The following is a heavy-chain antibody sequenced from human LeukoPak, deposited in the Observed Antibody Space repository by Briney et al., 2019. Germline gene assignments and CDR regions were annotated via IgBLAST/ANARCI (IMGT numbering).Heavy chain of an antibody. J-gene: IGHJ5*02. CDR3: AKDLGPPSDWFGEEENWFDP. CDR2: IVFDGSKK. D-gene: IGHD3-10*01. CDR1: GFTFSNFG. Sequence: QPGGSLRLSCAASGFTFSNFGIHWVRQAPGKGLEGGSFIVFDGSKKFYADSVKGRFIISRDNSKNTVYLQMNSLRAEDTAVYYCAKDLGPPSDWFGEEENWFDPWGQGTLVTVSS. V-gene: IGHV3-30*02.